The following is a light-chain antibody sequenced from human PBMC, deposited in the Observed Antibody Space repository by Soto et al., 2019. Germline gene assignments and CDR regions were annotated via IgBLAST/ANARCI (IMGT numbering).Light chain of an antibody. V-gene: IGKV3-11*01. J-gene: IGKJ2*01. Sequence: EIVLTQSPATLSLSPGERATLSCRASQSVSSNLAWYQQKPGQAPRLLIYDASSRATGIPARFSGSGSGTDFTLTISSLEPEDFAVYYCQHRGNWPLYTFGQGTKLEIK. CDR1: QSVSSN. CDR2: DAS. CDR3: QHRGNWPLYT.